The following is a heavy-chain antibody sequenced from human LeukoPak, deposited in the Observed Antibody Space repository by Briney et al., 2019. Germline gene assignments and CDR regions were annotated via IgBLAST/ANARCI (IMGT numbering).Heavy chain of an antibody. CDR1: GGSISSYY. D-gene: IGHD5-12*01. CDR3: ARTNVDIVATKTWYFDL. Sequence: SETLSLTCTVSGGSISSYYWSWIRQPAGKGLEWIGRIYTSGSTNYNPSLKSRVTMSVDTSKNQFSLKLSSVTAADTAVYYCARTNVDIVATKTWYFDLWGRGTLVTVSS. CDR2: IYTSGST. J-gene: IGHJ2*01. V-gene: IGHV4-4*07.